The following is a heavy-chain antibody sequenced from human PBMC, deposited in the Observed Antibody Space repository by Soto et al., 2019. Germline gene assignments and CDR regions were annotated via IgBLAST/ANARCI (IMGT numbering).Heavy chain of an antibody. J-gene: IGHJ3*02. D-gene: IGHD3-22*01. CDR2: ISYDGSNK. CDR3: ARNYDSSGYYRPLDAFDI. Sequence: QVQLVESGGGVVQPGRSLRLSCAASGFTFSSYAMHWVRQAPGKGLEWVAVISYDGSNKYYADSVKGRFTISRDNSKNTLYMQMNSLRAEDTAVYYCARNYDSSGYYRPLDAFDIWGQGTMVTVSS. CDR1: GFTFSSYA. V-gene: IGHV3-30-3*01.